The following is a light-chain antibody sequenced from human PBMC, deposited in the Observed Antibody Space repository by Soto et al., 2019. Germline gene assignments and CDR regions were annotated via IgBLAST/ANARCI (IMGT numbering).Light chain of an antibody. J-gene: IGKJ5*01. CDR2: WAS. V-gene: IGKV4-1*01. CDR3: QQYYSTPIT. Sequence: DIVMSQSPDSLSVSLGERATINFNSSQIVLYSSNNKNYLAWYQQKPGQPPKLLIYWASTRESGVPDRFSGSGSGTDFTLTISSLQAEDVAVYYCQQYYSTPITFGQGTRLEIK. CDR1: QIVLYSSNNKNY.